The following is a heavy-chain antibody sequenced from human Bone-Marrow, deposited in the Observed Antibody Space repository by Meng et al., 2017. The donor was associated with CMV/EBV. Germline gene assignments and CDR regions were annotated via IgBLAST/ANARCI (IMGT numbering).Heavy chain of an antibody. J-gene: IGHJ4*02. D-gene: IGHD3-3*01. V-gene: IGHV3-21*01. Sequence: ETLSLTCAASGFTFSFYNMNWVRQPPGEGLEWVSSISSESSDTSYADSVKGRFSISRDNAKNSLYLQMNNLRAEDTAVYYCARDPFWSGAHLDYWGQGNLVTVSS. CDR2: ISSESSDT. CDR1: GFTFSFYN. CDR3: ARDPFWSGAHLDY.